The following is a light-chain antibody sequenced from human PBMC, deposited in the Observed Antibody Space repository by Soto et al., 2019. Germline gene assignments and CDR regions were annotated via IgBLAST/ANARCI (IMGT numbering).Light chain of an antibody. J-gene: IGKJ1*01. Sequence: ESVLTPSAGTLSLSPGERATLSCRASQTLSSGFLAWYQQTPGQAPRLLIYTTSGRTAGTPDRFNGSGSGTDFTLTISRLEPEDFAVYYCQQYHASPWTFGQGTKVDIK. CDR2: TTS. CDR1: QTLSSGF. V-gene: IGKV3-20*01. CDR3: QQYHASPWT.